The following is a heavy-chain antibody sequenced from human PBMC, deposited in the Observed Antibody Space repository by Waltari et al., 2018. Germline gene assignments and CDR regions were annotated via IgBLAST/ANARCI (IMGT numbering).Heavy chain of an antibody. V-gene: IGHV4-59*01. Sequence: QVQLQESGPGLVKPSETLSLTCTVSGGSLSSYHWSWIRQPPGKGLEWIGYIYYSGSTNYNPSLKSRVTISVDTSKNQFSLKLSSVTAADTAVYYCARGGGTGTTTVWGQGTLVTVSS. D-gene: IGHD1-26*01. CDR3: ARGGGTGTTTV. J-gene: IGHJ4*02. CDR1: GGSLSSYH. CDR2: IYYSGST.